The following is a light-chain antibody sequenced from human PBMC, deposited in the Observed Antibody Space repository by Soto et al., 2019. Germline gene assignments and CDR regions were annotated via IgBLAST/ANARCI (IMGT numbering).Light chain of an antibody. Sequence: IHMAQAPSALSACGGDRVTIACQASQYISNYLNWYQQKPGRAPKLLIYDASNLETGVPSRFSGSGSGTDFTFTISRLQHEDIATYYCQQYDNLTWTFGQGTKVDIK. CDR3: QQYDNLTWT. CDR1: QYISNY. CDR2: DAS. V-gene: IGKV1-33*01. J-gene: IGKJ1*01.